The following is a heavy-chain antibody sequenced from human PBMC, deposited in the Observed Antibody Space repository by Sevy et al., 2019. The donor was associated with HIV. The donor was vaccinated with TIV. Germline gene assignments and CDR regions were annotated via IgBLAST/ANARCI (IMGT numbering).Heavy chain of an antibody. CDR3: ARGDYGSGSPYYYYYYGIDV. D-gene: IGHD3-10*01. Sequence: ASVKVSCKASGYTFTSYYMHWVRQAPGQGLEWMGIINPSGGSTSYAQKFQGRVTMTRDTSTSTVYMELSSLGSEDTAVYYCARGDYGSGSPYYYYYYGIDVWGQGTTVTVSS. V-gene: IGHV1-46*01. J-gene: IGHJ6*02. CDR1: GYTFTSYY. CDR2: INPSGGST.